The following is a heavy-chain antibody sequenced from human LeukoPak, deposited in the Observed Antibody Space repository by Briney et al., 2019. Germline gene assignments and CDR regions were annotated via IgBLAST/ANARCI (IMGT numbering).Heavy chain of an antibody. J-gene: IGHJ2*01. CDR2: ISGSGGST. Sequence: GGSLLLSCAASGFTFSSYAMSWVRQAPGKGLEWVSAISGSGGSTYYADSVKGRFTISRDNSKNTLHLQMNSLRAEDTAVYYCAKRETGYSYGKADWYFDLWGRGTLVTVSS. D-gene: IGHD5-18*01. V-gene: IGHV3-23*01. CDR3: AKRETGYSYGKADWYFDL. CDR1: GFTFSSYA.